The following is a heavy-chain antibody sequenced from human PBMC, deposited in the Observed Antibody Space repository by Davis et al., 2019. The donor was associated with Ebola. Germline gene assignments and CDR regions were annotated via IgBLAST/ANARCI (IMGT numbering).Heavy chain of an antibody. CDR3: ARGDSYYDPSGYYAGPEALDH. V-gene: IGHV4-31*03. Sequence: MPSETLSLTCTVSGGSISSGNYYWSWIRQHPGKGLEWIGYIYDSGTTYYNPSLMSRVTISGDTSKNQFSLKLSSVTAADTAVYYCARGDSYYDPSGYYAGPEALDHWGQGTLVSVSS. CDR2: IYDSGTT. D-gene: IGHD3-22*01. CDR1: GGSISSGNYY. J-gene: IGHJ4*02.